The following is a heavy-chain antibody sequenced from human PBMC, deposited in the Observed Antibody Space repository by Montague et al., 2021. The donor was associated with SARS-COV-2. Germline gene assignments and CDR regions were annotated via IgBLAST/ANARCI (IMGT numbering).Heavy chain of an antibody. CDR1: GGSFSVSGYY. J-gene: IGHJ4*02. D-gene: IGHD2-15*01. CDR2: INHRGTT. Sequence: SETLSLTCAVYGGSFSVSGYYWSWIRQPQGKGLEWIGEINHRGTTTYNPSLNSRVTMSVDTSKNQFSLKLSSVTAADTAVYYCARHYSATLPAVYWGQGTLVTVSS. CDR3: ARHYSATLPAVY. V-gene: IGHV4-34*01.